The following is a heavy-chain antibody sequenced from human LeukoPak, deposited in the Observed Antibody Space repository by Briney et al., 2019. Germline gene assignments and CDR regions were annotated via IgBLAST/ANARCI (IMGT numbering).Heavy chain of an antibody. CDR3: ARLYVGATMSTFDY. J-gene: IGHJ4*02. CDR1: GGSISSYY. Sequence: SETLSLTCTVSGGSISSYYWSWIRQPPGKGLEWIGYIYTSGSTNYNPSLKSRVTISVDTSKNQFSLKLSSVPAADTAVYYCARLYVGATMSTFDYWGQGTLVTVSS. V-gene: IGHV4-4*09. D-gene: IGHD1-26*01. CDR2: IYTSGST.